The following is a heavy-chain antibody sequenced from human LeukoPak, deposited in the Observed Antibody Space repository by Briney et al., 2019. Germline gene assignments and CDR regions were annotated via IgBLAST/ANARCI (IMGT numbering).Heavy chain of an antibody. Sequence: PGGSLRLSCAASGFTFSSYAMSWVRQAPGKGLEWVSAISGSGGSTYYADSVKGRFTISRDNSKNTLYLQMNSLRAEDTAVYYCASLLRFLEWSSGLYYFDYWGQGTLVTVSS. V-gene: IGHV3-23*01. CDR1: GFTFSSYA. D-gene: IGHD3-3*01. CDR2: ISGSGGST. J-gene: IGHJ4*02. CDR3: ASLLRFLEWSSGLYYFDY.